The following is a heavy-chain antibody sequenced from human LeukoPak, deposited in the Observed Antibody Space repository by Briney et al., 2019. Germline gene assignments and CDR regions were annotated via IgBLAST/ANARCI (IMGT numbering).Heavy chain of an antibody. CDR1: GFTFRSYE. J-gene: IGHJ6*04. D-gene: IGHD3-10*02. CDR3: AELGITMIGGV. CDR2: ISSSGSTI. Sequence: GGSLRLSCAASGFTFRSYEMNWVRQAPGKGLEWVSYISSSGSTIYYADSEKGRFTISRDNAKNSLYLQMNSRRAEDTAVYYCAELGITMIGGVWGKGTTVTISS. V-gene: IGHV3-48*03.